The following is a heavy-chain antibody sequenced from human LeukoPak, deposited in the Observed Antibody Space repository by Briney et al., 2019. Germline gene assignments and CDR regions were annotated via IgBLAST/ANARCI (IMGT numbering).Heavy chain of an antibody. CDR2: IYTSGST. J-gene: IGHJ4*02. Sequence: SETLSLTCTVSGGSISSGSYYWSWSRQPAGKGLEWIGRIYTSGSTNYNPSLKSRVTISVDTSKNQFSLKLSSVTAADTAVYYCARDPGDYWGQETLVTVSS. V-gene: IGHV4-61*02. CDR1: GGSISSGSYY. CDR3: ARDPGDY.